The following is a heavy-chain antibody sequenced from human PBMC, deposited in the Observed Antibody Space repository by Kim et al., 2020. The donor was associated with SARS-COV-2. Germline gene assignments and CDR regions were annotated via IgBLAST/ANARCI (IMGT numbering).Heavy chain of an antibody. J-gene: IGHJ6*02. V-gene: IGHV3-74*01. CDR2: INSDGTGT. D-gene: IGHD6-25*01. Sequence: GGSLRLSCAASGFTFNSYWMHWVRQAPGKGLVWVSRINSDGTGTNYADSVKGRFTISRDNAKNTLYLHMNSLRAEDTAVYYCARRLYSYYYGMDVWGQGTTVTVSS. CDR3: ARRLYSYYYGMDV. CDR1: GFTFNSYW.